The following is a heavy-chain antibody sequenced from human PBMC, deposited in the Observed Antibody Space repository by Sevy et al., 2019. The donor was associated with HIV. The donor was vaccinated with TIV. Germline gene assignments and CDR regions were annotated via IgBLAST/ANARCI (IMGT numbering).Heavy chain of an antibody. CDR1: GFTFSSYA. CDR3: AKGTVLVVDYYAMDV. D-gene: IGHD2-8*02. CDR2: IRYDGSNK. J-gene: IGHJ6*02. V-gene: IGHV3-30*02. Sequence: GGSLRLSCAASGFTFSSYAMHWVRQAPGKGLEWVAFIRYDGSNKYYADSVKGRFTISRDNSKNTLYLQMNSLRPEDTAVYYCAKGTVLVVDYYAMDVWGQGTTVTVSS.